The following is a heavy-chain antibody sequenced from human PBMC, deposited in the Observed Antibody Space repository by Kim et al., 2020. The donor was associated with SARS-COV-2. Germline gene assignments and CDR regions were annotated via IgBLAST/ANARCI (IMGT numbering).Heavy chain of an antibody. CDR3: AKGGSSSWFAFDY. J-gene: IGHJ4*02. V-gene: IGHV3-23*01. D-gene: IGHD6-13*01. Sequence: GGSLRLSCAASGFTFSSYVMSWVRQAPGKGLEWVSSISGSGDYTYYADSVKGRFTISRDNSKNTLYLQMNSLRAEDTAVYYCAKGGSSSWFAFDYWGQGTLVTVSS. CDR2: ISGSGDYT. CDR1: GFTFSSYV.